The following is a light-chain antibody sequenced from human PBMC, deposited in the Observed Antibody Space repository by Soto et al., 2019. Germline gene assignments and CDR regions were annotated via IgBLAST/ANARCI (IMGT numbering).Light chain of an antibody. CDR2: ATS. V-gene: IGKV3-15*01. CDR1: RSVDTD. Sequence: EKLMTQSPATLSVSPGDSATLSCRASRSVDTDLAWYQQKPGQAPRLLVFATSARATGVPDRFRGSRSGTDFTLTISSLQPEDSATYYCHQYYSRPPWTFGQGTKVDIK. CDR3: HQYYSRPPWT. J-gene: IGKJ1*01.